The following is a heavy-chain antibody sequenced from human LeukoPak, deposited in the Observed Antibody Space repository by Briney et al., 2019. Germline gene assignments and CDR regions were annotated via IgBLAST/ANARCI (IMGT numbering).Heavy chain of an antibody. Sequence: SETLSLTCTVSGGSISSYYWSWIPQPAGKGLEWIGRIYTSGSTNYNPSLKSRVTMSVDTSKNQFSLKLSSVTAADTAVYYCARMGIYGDPYFDYWGQGTLVTVSS. CDR3: ARMGIYGDPYFDY. J-gene: IGHJ4*02. D-gene: IGHD4-17*01. CDR1: GGSISSYY. CDR2: IYTSGST. V-gene: IGHV4-4*07.